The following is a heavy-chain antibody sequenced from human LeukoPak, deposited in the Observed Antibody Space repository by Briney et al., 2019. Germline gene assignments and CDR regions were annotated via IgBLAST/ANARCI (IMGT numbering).Heavy chain of an antibody. CDR2: ISGGGGNT. CDR1: GFTFDEYA. Sequence: PGGSLRLSCAASGFTFDEYAMPWVRQAPGKGLERVSAISGGGGNTYHADSVKGRFTISRDNSKNTLYLQMNSLRAEDTAVYYCAIDQDSSGYYWKVDVWGKGTTVTVSS. CDR3: AIDQDSSGYYWKVDV. D-gene: IGHD3-22*01. J-gene: IGHJ6*04. V-gene: IGHV3-23*01.